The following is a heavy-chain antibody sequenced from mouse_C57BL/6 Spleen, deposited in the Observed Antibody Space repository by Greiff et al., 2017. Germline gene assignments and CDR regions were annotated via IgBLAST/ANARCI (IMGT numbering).Heavy chain of an antibody. CDR1: GYTFTSYW. Sequence: QVQLKQSGAELVKPGASVKMSCKASGYTFTSYWITWVKQRPGQGLEWIGDIYPGSGSTNYNEKFKSKATLTVDTSSSTAYMQLSSLTSEDSAVYYCARRGNYVAMDYWGQGTSVTVSS. V-gene: IGHV1-55*01. CDR2: IYPGSGST. CDR3: ARRGNYVAMDY. D-gene: IGHD2-1*01. J-gene: IGHJ4*01.